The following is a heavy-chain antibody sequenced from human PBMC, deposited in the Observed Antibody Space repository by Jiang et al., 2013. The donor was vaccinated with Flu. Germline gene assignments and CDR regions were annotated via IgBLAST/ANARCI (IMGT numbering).Heavy chain of an antibody. CDR1: GGSISSGGYY. Sequence: GSGLVKPSQTLSLTCTVSGGSISSGGYYWSWIRQHPGKGLEWIGYIYYSGSTYYNPSLKSRVTISVDTSKNQFSLKLSSVTAADTAVYYCARDSSGYFNPDYWGQGTLVTVSS. CDR3: ARDSSGYFNPDY. CDR2: IYYSGST. V-gene: IGHV4-31*03. J-gene: IGHJ4*02. D-gene: IGHD3-22*01.